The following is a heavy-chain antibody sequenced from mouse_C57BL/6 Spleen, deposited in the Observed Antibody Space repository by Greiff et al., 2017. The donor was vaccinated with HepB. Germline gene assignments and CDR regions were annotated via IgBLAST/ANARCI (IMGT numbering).Heavy chain of an antibody. Sequence: QVQLQQPGAELVKPGASVKVSCKASGYTFTSYWMHWVKQRPGQGLEWIGRIHPSDSDTKYNQKFKGKATLTVDKSSNTTYMQLSSLTSEDSAVYYSAIGIYYDYDERGLDDYWGQGTTLTVSS. V-gene: IGHV1-74*01. CDR1: GYTFTSYW. CDR2: IHPSDSDT. CDR3: AIGIYYDYDERGLDDY. J-gene: IGHJ2*01. D-gene: IGHD2-4*01.